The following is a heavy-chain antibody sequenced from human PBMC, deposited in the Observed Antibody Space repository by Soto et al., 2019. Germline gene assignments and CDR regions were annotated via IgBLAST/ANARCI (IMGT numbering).Heavy chain of an antibody. CDR2: ILSDGNTK. V-gene: IGHV3-33*05. CDR3: ARGVMGISYESSGFGY. D-gene: IGHD3-22*01. Sequence: QVQLVESGGGVVQPGRSLRLSCAASGFTFTNYAMHWVRQAPGKGLEWVALILSDGNTKYYADSVKGRLTISRDNSENTVVLQMNSLRAEDTAVYYCARGVMGISYESSGFGYWGQGALVTVSS. J-gene: IGHJ4*02. CDR1: GFTFTNYA.